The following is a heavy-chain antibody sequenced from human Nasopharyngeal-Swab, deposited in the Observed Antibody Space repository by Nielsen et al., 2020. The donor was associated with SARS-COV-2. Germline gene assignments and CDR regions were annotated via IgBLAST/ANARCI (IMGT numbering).Heavy chain of an antibody. D-gene: IGHD1-26*01. CDR1: GGTFSSYA. Sequence: SVKVSCKASGGTFSSYAISWVRQAPGQGLEWMGRIIPILGIANYAQKFQGRVTMTRDTPISTAYMELSRLRSDDTAVYYCARGGTYYFDYWGQGTLVTVSS. CDR3: ARGGTYYFDY. V-gene: IGHV1-69*04. J-gene: IGHJ4*02. CDR2: IIPILGIA.